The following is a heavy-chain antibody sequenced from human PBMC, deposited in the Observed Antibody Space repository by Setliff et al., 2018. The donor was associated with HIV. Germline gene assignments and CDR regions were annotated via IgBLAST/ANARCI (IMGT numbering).Heavy chain of an antibody. V-gene: IGHV1-2*02. D-gene: IGHD3-22*01. J-gene: IGHJ2*01. CDR1: GYTFTGYY. CDR2: INPNSGGT. CDR3: ARESVISDAKIDF. Sequence: ASVKVSCKTSGYTFTGYYMHWVRQAPGQGLEWMGWINPNSGGTKYAQKFQGRVTMTRDTSIATVYMEVNRLTSDDTAMYYCARESVISDAKIDFWGRGTLVTVSS.